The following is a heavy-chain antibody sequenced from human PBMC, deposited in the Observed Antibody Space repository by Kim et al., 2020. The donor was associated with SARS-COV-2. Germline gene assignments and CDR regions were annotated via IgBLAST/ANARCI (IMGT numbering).Heavy chain of an antibody. J-gene: IGHJ4*02. Sequence: SETLSLTCTVSGGSISSSSYYWGWIRQPPGKGLEWIGSIYYSGSTYYNPSLKSRVTISVDTSKNQFSLKLSSVTAADTAVYYCARLSRDPMIVVVWRRYYFDYWGQGTLVTVSS. CDR1: GGSISSSSYY. CDR3: ARLSRDPMIVVVWRRYYFDY. V-gene: IGHV4-39*01. D-gene: IGHD3-22*01. CDR2: IYYSGST.